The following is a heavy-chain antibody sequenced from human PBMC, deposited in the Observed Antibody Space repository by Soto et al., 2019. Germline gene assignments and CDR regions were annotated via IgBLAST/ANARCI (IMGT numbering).Heavy chain of an antibody. CDR3: ARDDDYGDYGVGGY. J-gene: IGHJ4*02. CDR2: ISYDGSNK. Sequence: GGSLRLSCAASGFTFSSYAMHWVRQAPGKGLEWVAVISYDGSNKYYADSVKGRFTISRDNSKNTLYLQMNSLRAEDTAVYYCARDDDYGDYGVGGYWGQGTLVTVSS. CDR1: GFTFSSYA. D-gene: IGHD4-17*01. V-gene: IGHV3-30-3*01.